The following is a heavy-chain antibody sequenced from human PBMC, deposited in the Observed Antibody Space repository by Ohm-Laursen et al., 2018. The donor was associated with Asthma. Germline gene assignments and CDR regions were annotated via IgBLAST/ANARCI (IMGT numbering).Heavy chain of an antibody. V-gene: IGHV1-69*13. D-gene: IGHD2-2*01. CDR1: GSTFSSYA. J-gene: IGHJ6*02. Sequence: GASVKVSCKASGSTFSSYAISWVRQAPGQGLEWMGGIIPIFGTANYAQKFQGRVTITADESTSTAYMELSSLRSEDTAVYYCARDADIVVVPAAIGHYYYGMDVWGQGTTVTVSS. CDR2: IIPIFGTA. CDR3: ARDADIVVVPAAIGHYYYGMDV.